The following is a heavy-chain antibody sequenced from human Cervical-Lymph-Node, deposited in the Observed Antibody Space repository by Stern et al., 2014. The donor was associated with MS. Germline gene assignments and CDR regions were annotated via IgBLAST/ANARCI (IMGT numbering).Heavy chain of an antibody. D-gene: IGHD3-22*01. CDR3: ARVLGSTYYYDSSGYLDAFDI. CDR1: GGSISSGGYY. CDR2: IYYSGST. V-gene: IGHV4-31*03. J-gene: IGHJ3*02. Sequence: QVQLVESGPGLVKPSQTLSLTCTVSGGSISSGGYYWSWIRQHPGKGLEWIGYIYYSGSTYYNPSLKSRVTISVDTSKNQFSLKLSSVTAADTAVYYCARVLGSTYYYDSSGYLDAFDIWGQGTMVTVSS.